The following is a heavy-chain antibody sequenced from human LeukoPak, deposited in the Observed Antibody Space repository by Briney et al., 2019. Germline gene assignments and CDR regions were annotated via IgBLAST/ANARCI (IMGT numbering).Heavy chain of an antibody. CDR3: ARESGYAVGDF. J-gene: IGHJ4*02. CDR2: IYSDFRT. Sequence: GALRLSCAASGFHVITYYMNWFRQAPGKGLEWASVIYSDFRTYYADSVKGRFIISKDTSKNTLYLKMNNLRADDTAVYYCARESGYAVGDFWGQGTLVTVSS. V-gene: IGHV3-53*01. D-gene: IGHD5-12*01. CDR1: GFHVITYY.